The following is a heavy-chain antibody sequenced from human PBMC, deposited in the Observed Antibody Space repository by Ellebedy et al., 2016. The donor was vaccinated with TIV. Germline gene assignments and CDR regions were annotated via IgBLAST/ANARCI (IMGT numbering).Heavy chain of an antibody. CDR3: ARSDSVAGYFDY. D-gene: IGHD6-19*01. J-gene: IGHJ4*02. V-gene: IGHV3-33*01. CDR1: GFTFSSYG. Sequence: GGSLRLXCAASGFTFSSYGIHWVRQAPGKGLEWVAVIWYDGSNKYYADSVKGRFTISRDNSKNTLYLQMDSLRAEDTAVYYCARSDSVAGYFDYWGQGTLVTVSS. CDR2: IWYDGSNK.